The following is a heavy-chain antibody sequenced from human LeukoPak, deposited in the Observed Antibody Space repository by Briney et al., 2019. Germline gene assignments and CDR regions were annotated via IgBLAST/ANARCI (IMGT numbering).Heavy chain of an antibody. CDR2: VNHSGST. Sequence: SETLSLTCAVYGGSFSGYYWSWIRQPPGKGLEWIGEVNHSGSTNYNPSLKSRVTISVYTSKNQFSLKLSSVTAADTAVYYCARGRDYVWGSYRYYFDYWGQGTLVTVSS. V-gene: IGHV4-34*01. CDR1: GGSFSGYY. D-gene: IGHD3-16*02. J-gene: IGHJ4*02. CDR3: ARGRDYVWGSYRYYFDY.